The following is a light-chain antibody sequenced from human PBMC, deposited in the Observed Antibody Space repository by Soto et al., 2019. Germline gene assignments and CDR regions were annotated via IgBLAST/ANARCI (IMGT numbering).Light chain of an antibody. CDR1: QSISSY. J-gene: IGKJ4*01. V-gene: IGKV1-39*01. CDR3: QQSYSTPLT. Sequence: DIQMTHSPSSLSASVGDRVTVTCRSSQSISSYLNWYQQKPGKAPKLLIYAASSLRSGVPSRFSGSGSGTDFTLTISSLQPEDFETYYCQQSYSTPLTFGGGTKVDIK. CDR2: AAS.